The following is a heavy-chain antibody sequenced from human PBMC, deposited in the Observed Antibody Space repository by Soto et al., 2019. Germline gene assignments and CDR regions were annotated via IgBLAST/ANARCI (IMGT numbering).Heavy chain of an antibody. V-gene: IGHV1-69*01. CDR1: GGAFGSYA. Sequence: QVQLVQSGTEVKKPGSSVKVSSKASGGAFGSYAINWVRQAPGQGLEWMGGIVPMFDTTNYAQRFQGRVTVTADESTSTVYLELTRLRSEDTGMYYCTRHRGYSSGYWGQDFWGQGTLVTVSS. D-gene: IGHD5-12*01. J-gene: IGHJ4*02. CDR3: TRHRGYSSGYWGQDF. CDR2: IVPMFDTT.